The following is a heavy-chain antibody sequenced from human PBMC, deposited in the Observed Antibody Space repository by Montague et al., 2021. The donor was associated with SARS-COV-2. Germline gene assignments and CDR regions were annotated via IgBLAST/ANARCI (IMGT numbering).Heavy chain of an antibody. CDR3: ASAVGVYVPLFEN. CDR2: IYYSGST. D-gene: IGHD3-16*01. Sequence: SETLSLTCSVSGDSFTNYYWSWIRQPPGKGLEWIGDIYYSGSTHYSPSLKSRVTISIDTSKNQFSLKLKSVTAADTAIYYCASAVGVYVPLFENWGQGSPVTVSS. V-gene: IGHV4-59*01. CDR1: GDSFTNYY. J-gene: IGHJ4*02.